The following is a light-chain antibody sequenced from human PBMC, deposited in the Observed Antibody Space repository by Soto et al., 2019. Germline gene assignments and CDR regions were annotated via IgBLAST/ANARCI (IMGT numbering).Light chain of an antibody. V-gene: IGLV6-57*04. CDR3: QSYDSSNVV. Sequence: NFMLTQPHSVSESPGKTVTISCTRSSGSIASNYVQWYQQHPGSAPTIVIYEDNQRPSGVPDRFSGSIDSSSNSASLTISGLKTEDEADYYCQSYDSSNVVFGGGTKLTVL. CDR1: SGSIASNY. CDR2: EDN. J-gene: IGLJ2*01.